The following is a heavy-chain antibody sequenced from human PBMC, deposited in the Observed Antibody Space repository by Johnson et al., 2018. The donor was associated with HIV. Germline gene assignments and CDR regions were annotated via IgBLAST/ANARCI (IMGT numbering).Heavy chain of an antibody. CDR2: INWQGGTP. V-gene: IGHV3-20*04. CDR3: ARATYYYDPSGYLTRPRAFDV. CDR1: GFTFDEYD. Sequence: VQLVESGGGVARPGGSLRLSCEASGFTFDEYDMNWVRQAPGKGLEWVSGINWQGGTPGFADYVKGRFTISRDNAKNSLYLQMNSLRVEDTALYYCARATYYYDPSGYLTRPRAFDVWGHGTMVTVSS. D-gene: IGHD3-22*01. J-gene: IGHJ3*01.